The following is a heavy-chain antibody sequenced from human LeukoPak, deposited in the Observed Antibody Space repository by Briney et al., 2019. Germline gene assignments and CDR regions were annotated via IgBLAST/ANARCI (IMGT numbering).Heavy chain of an antibody. CDR1: GGSISSSSYY. V-gene: IGHV4-39*07. D-gene: IGHD2-2*01. CDR3: ARETTKYCSSTSCYSNWFDP. CDR2: IYYSGST. J-gene: IGHJ5*02. Sequence: PSETLSLTCTVSGGSISSSSYYWGWIRQPPGTGLEWIGSIYYSGSTYYNPSLKSRVTISVDTSKNQFSLKLSSVTAADTAVYYCARETTKYCSSTSCYSNWFDPWGQGTLVTVSS.